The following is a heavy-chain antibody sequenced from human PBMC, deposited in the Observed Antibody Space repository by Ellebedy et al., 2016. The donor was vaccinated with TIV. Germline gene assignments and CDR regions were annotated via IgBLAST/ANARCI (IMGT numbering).Heavy chain of an antibody. Sequence: GESLKISCKGSGYSFTSYWIGWVRQMPGKGLEWMGIIYPGDSDTRYSPSFLGQFTISADKSIDTAYLQWSSLEASDTAMYYCARRPGGGANWFDPWGQGTLVTVSS. CDR2: IYPGDSDT. D-gene: IGHD2-21*01. V-gene: IGHV5-51*01. CDR3: ARRPGGGANWFDP. J-gene: IGHJ5*02. CDR1: GYSFTSYW.